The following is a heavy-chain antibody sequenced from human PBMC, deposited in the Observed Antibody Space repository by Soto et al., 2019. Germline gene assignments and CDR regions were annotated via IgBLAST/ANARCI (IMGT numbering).Heavy chain of an antibody. V-gene: IGHV4-30-4*01. CDR3: ARGTMTANYYFDY. D-gene: IGHD3-22*01. CDR2: IYYTGST. CDR1: GGSISSDYYS. J-gene: IGHJ4*02. Sequence: SGALSLTCAVSGGSISSDYYSWSWIRQPPGKGLEWIGYIYYTGSTYYNPSLKSRLDISLDTSKNQFSLKLSSVTAADTAVYYCARGTMTANYYFDYWGQGTLVTVSS.